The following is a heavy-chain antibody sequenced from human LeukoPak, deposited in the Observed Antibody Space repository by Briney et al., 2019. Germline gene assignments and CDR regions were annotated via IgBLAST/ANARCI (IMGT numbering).Heavy chain of an antibody. CDR1: GYTFNSYG. CDR3: ARDLATYGSGGRY. V-gene: IGHV1-18*01. D-gene: IGHD3-10*01. CDR2: ISAYDGYT. Sequence: GASVKVSCKASGYTFNSYGFNWVRQAPGQGLEWVGWISAYDGYTSYSQKLQDRVTMTTDASTTTAYLEVRSLRSDDTAVYYCARDLATYGSGGRYWGQGTPVTVSS. J-gene: IGHJ4*02.